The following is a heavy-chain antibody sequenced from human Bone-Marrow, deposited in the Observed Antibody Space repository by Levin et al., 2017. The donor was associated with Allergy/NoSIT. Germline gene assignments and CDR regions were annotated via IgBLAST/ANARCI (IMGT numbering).Heavy chain of an antibody. CDR2: IKQDGSEK. J-gene: IGHJ3*02. CDR3: ARDGTLLWFGEYAAFDI. V-gene: IGHV3-7*04. CDR1: GFTFSSYW. Sequence: GGSLRLSCAASGFTFSSYWMSWVRQAPGKGLEWVANIKQDGSEKYYVDSVKGRFTISRDNAKNSLYLQMNSLRAEDTAVYYCARDGTLLWFGEYAAFDIWGQGTMVTVSS. D-gene: IGHD3-10*01.